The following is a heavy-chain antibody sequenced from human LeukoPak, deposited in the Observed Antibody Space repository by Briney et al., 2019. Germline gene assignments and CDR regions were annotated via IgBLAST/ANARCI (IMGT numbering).Heavy chain of an antibody. Sequence: PGGSLRLSCAASGFTFSRYEMNWVRQAPGKGLEWVSYISRSGDTIYFADSVKGRFTISRDNSKNTLYLQMNSLRAEDTAVYYCAKGIQLWSVGDYWGLGTLVTVSS. V-gene: IGHV3-48*03. D-gene: IGHD5-18*01. CDR1: GFTFSRYE. J-gene: IGHJ4*02. CDR2: ISRSGDTI. CDR3: AKGIQLWSVGDY.